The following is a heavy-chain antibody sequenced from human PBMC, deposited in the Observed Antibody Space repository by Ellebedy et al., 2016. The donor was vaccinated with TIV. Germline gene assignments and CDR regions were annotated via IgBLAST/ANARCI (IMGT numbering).Heavy chain of an antibody. V-gene: IGHV4-31*03. CDR1: GGSIRSGAYY. CDR2: IYHSGTT. Sequence: SETLSLXCTVSGGSIRSGAYYWSWIRQHPWRGLEWIGYIYHSGTTFYNPSLKSRPTISVDTSKNQFSLNLNSVTAADTAVYYCAVRGSARFDFDSWGQGTLVTVSS. D-gene: IGHD3-10*01. CDR3: AVRGSARFDFDS. J-gene: IGHJ4*02.